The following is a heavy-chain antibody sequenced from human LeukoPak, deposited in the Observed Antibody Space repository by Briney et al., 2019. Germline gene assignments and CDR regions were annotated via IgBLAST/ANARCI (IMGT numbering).Heavy chain of an antibody. V-gene: IGHV5-51*01. CDR3: ARPPVPGADDAFDI. CDR2: IYPDDSDT. J-gene: IGHJ3*02. Sequence: GESLKISCKGSGYSFPNYWIGWVRQMPGKGPEWMGIIYPDDSDTRYSPSFQGQVTISADKSISTAYLQWSSLKASDTAMYYCARPPVPGADDAFDIWGQGTMVTVSS. D-gene: IGHD2-2*01. CDR1: GYSFPNYW.